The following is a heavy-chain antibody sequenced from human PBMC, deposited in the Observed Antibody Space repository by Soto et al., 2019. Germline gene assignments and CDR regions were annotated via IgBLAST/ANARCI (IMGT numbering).Heavy chain of an antibody. D-gene: IGHD2-8*01. CDR2: INANAIYT. CDR3: VSWVSAHVDF. J-gene: IGHJ4*02. Sequence: GGCLRLPWAPSRFSFCESGMTEGRQATGRAVELVPPINANAIYTHYAASVKGRFTISRDNSKSTLDLQMNSLRAEDTAIYCCVSWVSAHVDFWGPGTLVTVS. V-gene: IGHV3-23*01. CDR1: RFSFCESG.